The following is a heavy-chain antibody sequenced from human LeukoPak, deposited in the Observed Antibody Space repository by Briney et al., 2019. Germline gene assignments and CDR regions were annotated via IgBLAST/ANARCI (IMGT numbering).Heavy chain of an antibody. CDR3: ARVDTAMGNYGMDV. CDR2: ISYDGSNK. Sequence: PGGSLRLSCAASGFTFSSYAMHWVRQAPGKGLEWVAVISYDGSNKYYADSVKGRFTISRDNSKNALYLQMNSLRAEDTAVYYCARVDTAMGNYGMDVWGQGTTVTVSS. CDR1: GFTFSSYA. V-gene: IGHV3-30-3*01. J-gene: IGHJ6*02. D-gene: IGHD5-18*01.